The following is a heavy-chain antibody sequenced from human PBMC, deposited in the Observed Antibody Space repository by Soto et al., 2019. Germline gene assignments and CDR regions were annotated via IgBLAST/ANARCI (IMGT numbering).Heavy chain of an antibody. J-gene: IGHJ4*02. D-gene: IGHD2-21*01. CDR1: GFVFGSYA. CDR2: IMYDGNTE. Sequence: SLRLSCAASGFVFGSYAVHWVRQAPGKGLEWGAVIMYDGNTEYYADSVKGRFTLSRDNSKNILSVQMNSLRAEDTAVYYCTRPTCHGSHCYFPHWGRGHLVTVS. CDR3: TRPTCHGSHCYFPH. V-gene: IGHV3-30-3*01.